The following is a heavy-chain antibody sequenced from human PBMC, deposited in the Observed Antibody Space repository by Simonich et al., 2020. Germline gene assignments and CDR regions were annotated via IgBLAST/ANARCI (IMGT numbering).Heavy chain of an antibody. D-gene: IGHD3-16*01. CDR3: AREQARGGAFDI. Sequence: EVQLVESGGGLVKPGGSLRLSCAASGFTFSSYSMNWVRQAPGQGLGWGSSISSISSYIYYADSVKGLFTISRDNAKNSLYLQMNSLRAEDTAVYYCAREQARGGAFDIWGQGTMVTVSS. CDR1: GFTFSSYS. CDR2: ISSISSYI. V-gene: IGHV3-21*01. J-gene: IGHJ3*02.